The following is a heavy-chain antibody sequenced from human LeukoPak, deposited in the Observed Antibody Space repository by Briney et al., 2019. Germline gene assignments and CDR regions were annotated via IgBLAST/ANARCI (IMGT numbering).Heavy chain of an antibody. Sequence: ASVKVSCKTSDYNFPSYSFGWVRQAPGQGLEWMGWISAYNGNTQYAQNFQDRVTMTTDTSASTAYMELRSLRSDDTAIYYCARARLAVYGAVWLDPWGQGTLVTVSS. CDR2: ISAYNGNT. D-gene: IGHD4/OR15-4a*01. CDR1: DYNFPSYS. V-gene: IGHV1-18*01. CDR3: ARARLAVYGAVWLDP. J-gene: IGHJ5*02.